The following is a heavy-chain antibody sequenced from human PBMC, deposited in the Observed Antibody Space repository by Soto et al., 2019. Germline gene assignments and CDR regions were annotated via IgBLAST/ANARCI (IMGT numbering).Heavy chain of an antibody. D-gene: IGHD6-19*01. CDR2: IYYSGST. Sequence: PSETLSLTCTVSGGSISSYYWSWIRQPPGKGLEWIGYIYYSGSTNYNPSLKSRVTISVDTSKNQFSLKLSSVTAADTAVYYCAREGDIAVAGTWFDYWGQGTLVTVSS. J-gene: IGHJ4*02. V-gene: IGHV4-59*01. CDR3: AREGDIAVAGTWFDY. CDR1: GGSISSYY.